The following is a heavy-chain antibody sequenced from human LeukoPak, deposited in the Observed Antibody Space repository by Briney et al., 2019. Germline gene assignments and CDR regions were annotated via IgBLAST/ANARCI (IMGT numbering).Heavy chain of an antibody. CDR2: INWNGGST. CDR1: GFTVSSNY. Sequence: GGSLRLSCAASGFTVSSNYMSWVRQAPGKGLEWVSGINWNGGSTGYADSVKGRFTISRDNAKNSLYLQMNSLRAEDTALYHCARVGIVGARAFDIWGQGTMVTVSS. V-gene: IGHV3-20*01. CDR3: ARVGIVGARAFDI. J-gene: IGHJ3*02. D-gene: IGHD1-26*01.